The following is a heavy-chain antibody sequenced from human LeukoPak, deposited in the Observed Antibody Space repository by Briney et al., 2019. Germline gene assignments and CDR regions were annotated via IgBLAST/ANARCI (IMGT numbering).Heavy chain of an antibody. CDR2: IDPSDSYT. D-gene: IGHD3-9*01. CDR3: ARRGYDILTGYSPGQYYFDY. CDR1: GSLFTSYW. Sequence: GESLKISCKGSGSLFTSYWISWGRQLPGKGLEGMGRIDPSDSYTNYSPSFQGHVTISADKSISTAYLQWSSLKASDTAMYYCARRGYDILTGYSPGQYYFDYWGQGTLVTGSS. V-gene: IGHV5-10-1*01. J-gene: IGHJ4*02.